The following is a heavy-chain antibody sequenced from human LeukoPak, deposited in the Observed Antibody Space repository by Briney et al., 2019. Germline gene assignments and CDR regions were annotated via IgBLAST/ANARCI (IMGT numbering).Heavy chain of an antibody. CDR1: GYTFTGYY. Sequence: ASVKVSCKASGYTFTGYYMHWVRQAPGQGLEWMGWINPNSGGTNYAQKFQGRVTMTRDTSISTAYMELSRLRSDDTAVYYCARGSLLRYFDWLFSDYWDQGTLVTVSS. J-gene: IGHJ4*02. CDR2: INPNSGGT. D-gene: IGHD3-9*01. CDR3: ARGSLLRYFDWLFSDY. V-gene: IGHV1-2*02.